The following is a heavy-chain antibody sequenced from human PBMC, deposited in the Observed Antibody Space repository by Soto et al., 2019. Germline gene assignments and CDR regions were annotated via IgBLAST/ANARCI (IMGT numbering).Heavy chain of an antibody. CDR2: MNPNSGDT. J-gene: IGHJ6*03. CDR3: ARRSPTRHYYYYYMDV. CDR1: GYTFTSYD. Sequence: VASVKVSCKASGYTFTSYDINWVRQATGQGLEWMGWMNPNSGDTGYAQKFQGRVTMTRNTSISTAYMELSSLRSEDTAVYYCARRSPTRHYYYYYMDVWGKGTTVTVSS. V-gene: IGHV1-8*01.